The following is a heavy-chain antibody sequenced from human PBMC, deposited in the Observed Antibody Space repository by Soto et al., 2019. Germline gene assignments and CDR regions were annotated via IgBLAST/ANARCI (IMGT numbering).Heavy chain of an antibody. CDR1: GFSYNSYA. D-gene: IGHD6-13*01. CDR3: VRSSAWYSEADY. V-gene: IGHV3-23*01. Sequence: PGGSLRLSCAASGFSYNSYALSWVRQAPGKGLEWVSSISGGGGDTSYADSVRGRFTISRDNSKNTLYLLMNSLRADDAAVYYCVRSSAWYSEADYWGQGTLVTVSS. CDR2: ISGGGGDT. J-gene: IGHJ4*02.